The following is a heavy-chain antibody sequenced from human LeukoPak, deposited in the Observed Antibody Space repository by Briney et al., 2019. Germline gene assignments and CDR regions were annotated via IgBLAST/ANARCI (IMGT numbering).Heavy chain of an antibody. CDR3: ARSLITLGGANFDY. Sequence: ASVKVSCKASGYTFTNYYMHWVRQAPGQGLEWMGSINPNGGTTTYAQRLQGRVTMTRDSSTTTAYMEVSSLRSEDTAMYYCARSLITLGGANFDYWGQGTLVTVSS. CDR1: GYTFTNYY. J-gene: IGHJ4*02. CDR2: INPNGGTT. D-gene: IGHD3-16*01. V-gene: IGHV1-46*01.